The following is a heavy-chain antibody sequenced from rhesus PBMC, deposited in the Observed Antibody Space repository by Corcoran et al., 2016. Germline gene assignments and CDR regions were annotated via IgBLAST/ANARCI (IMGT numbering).Heavy chain of an antibody. CDR1: GGTLRSGFYY. Sequence: QVQLQESGPGVVTPSEPLSHPCAVPGGTLRSGFYYWTCTRRAPGKGVEWIGGIYSNSESTNYNPSRKSRVTISKDTSKNQFSLKLGSVTATDTAVYYCARGSGYYYGLDSWGQGVVVTVSS. V-gene: IGHV4S12*01. J-gene: IGHJ6*01. CDR3: ARGSGYYYGLDS. CDR2: IYSNSEST. D-gene: IGHD2-21*01.